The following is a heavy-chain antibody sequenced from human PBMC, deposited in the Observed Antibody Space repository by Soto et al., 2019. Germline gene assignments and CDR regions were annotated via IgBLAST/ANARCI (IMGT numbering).Heavy chain of an antibody. V-gene: IGHV3-33*01. D-gene: IGHD2-15*01. J-gene: IGHJ4*02. CDR1: GFTFSSYG. Sequence: QAQLVESGGGVVQPGRSLRLSCAASGFTFSSYGMHWVRQAPGKGLEWVAVIWYDGSQKYYRDSVKGRFTISRDNSKNTLYLQLDSLRVEDTAMYYCVIFGDCFDSWGQGTLVTVSS. CDR2: IWYDGSQK. CDR3: VIFGDCFDS.